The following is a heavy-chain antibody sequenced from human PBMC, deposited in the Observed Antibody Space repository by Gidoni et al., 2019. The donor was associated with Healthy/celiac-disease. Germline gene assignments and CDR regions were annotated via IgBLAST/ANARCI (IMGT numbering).Heavy chain of an antibody. Sequence: QVQLVQSGAEVKKPGASVKVSCKASGYTFTGYYMHWVRQAPGQGLEWMGWINPKSGGTNYAQKFQGWVTMTRDTSISTAYMELSRLRSDDTAVYYCARGAYGDYVHDYFDYWGQGTLVTVSS. CDR2: INPKSGGT. CDR3: ARGAYGDYVHDYFDY. J-gene: IGHJ4*02. D-gene: IGHD4-17*01. CDR1: GYTFTGYY. V-gene: IGHV1-2*04.